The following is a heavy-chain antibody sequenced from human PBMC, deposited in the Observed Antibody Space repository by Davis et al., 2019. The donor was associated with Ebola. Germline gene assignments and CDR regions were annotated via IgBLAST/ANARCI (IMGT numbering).Heavy chain of an antibody. CDR1: GFTFSSYS. Sequence: GESLKISCAASGFTFSSYSMNWVRQAPGKGLEWVSAIRGSGVSTYYADSVKGRFTISRDNAKNSLYLQMNSLRDEDTAVYYCARDEGENYYDSSGADYWGQGTLVTVSS. D-gene: IGHD3-22*01. J-gene: IGHJ4*02. V-gene: IGHV3-23*01. CDR2: IRGSGVST. CDR3: ARDEGENYYDSSGADY.